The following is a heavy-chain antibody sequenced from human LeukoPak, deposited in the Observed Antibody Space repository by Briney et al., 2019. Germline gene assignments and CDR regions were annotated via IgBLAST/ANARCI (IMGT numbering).Heavy chain of an antibody. CDR2: ISSSSSYI. Sequence: GGSLRLSCAASGFTFSSYSMNWVRQAPGKGLEWVSSISSSSSYIYYADSVKGRFTISRDNAKNSLYLQMNSLRAEDTAVYYCARGIAAAGPTAFDYWGQGTLVTVSS. CDR3: ARGIAAAGPTAFDY. J-gene: IGHJ4*02. D-gene: IGHD6-13*01. CDR1: GFTFSSYS. V-gene: IGHV3-21*01.